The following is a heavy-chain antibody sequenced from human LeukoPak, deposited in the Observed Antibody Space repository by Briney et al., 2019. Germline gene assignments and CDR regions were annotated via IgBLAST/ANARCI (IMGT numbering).Heavy chain of an antibody. CDR3: TRSPSDWQSRVLLY. CDR1: GDSLVTTNW. CDR2: IYHTGST. D-gene: IGHD3/OR15-3a*01. V-gene: IGHV4-4*02. J-gene: IGHJ4*02. Sequence: SETLSLTCAVSGDSLVTTNWWSWVRQPPGKGLEWIGEIYHTGSTNNNPSLKSRVTISVDKSKNQFSPKLSFVTAADTAVYYCTRSPSDWQSRVLLYWGQGTLVTVSS.